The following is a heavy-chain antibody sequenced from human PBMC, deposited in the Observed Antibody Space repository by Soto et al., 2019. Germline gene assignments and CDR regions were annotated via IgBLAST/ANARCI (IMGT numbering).Heavy chain of an antibody. CDR1: GYSISSGSH. J-gene: IGHJ4*01. CDR3: ARVHVMVVAGSTFDY. V-gene: IGHV4-38-2*02. CDR2: IYHGGTT. Sequence: SETLSLTCTVSGYSISSGSHWAWIRQPPGKGPEWIASIYHGGTTFYNPSLKSRITISVDTSNNQFSLKLTSVTAADTAVYYCARVHVMVVAGSTFDYWGHGTLVTVSS. D-gene: IGHD6-19*01.